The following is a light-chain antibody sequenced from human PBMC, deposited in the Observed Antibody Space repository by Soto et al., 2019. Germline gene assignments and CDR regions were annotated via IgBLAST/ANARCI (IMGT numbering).Light chain of an antibody. J-gene: IGKJ4*01. CDR2: DAS. Sequence: DIQMTHSPSTLSASVGARVTITCRASQSISSWLAWYQQKPGKAPKLLIYDASGLESGVPSRFSGSGSGTEFTLAISSLQPEDFATYYCQQRYSTPLTFGGGTKVDIK. CDR1: QSISSW. V-gene: IGKV1-5*01. CDR3: QQRYSTPLT.